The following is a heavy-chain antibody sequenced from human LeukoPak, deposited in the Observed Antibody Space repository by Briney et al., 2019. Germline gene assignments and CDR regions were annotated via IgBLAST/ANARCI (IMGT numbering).Heavy chain of an antibody. Sequence: GGSLRLSCAASGFTFSSYAMSWVRQAPGKGLEWVSAISGSGGSTYYADSVKGRFTISRDNSKNTLYLQMNSLRAEDTAVYYCAKDGMGSSWGPWDYFDYWGQGTLDTASS. CDR1: GFTFSSYA. CDR3: AKDGMGSSWGPWDYFDY. CDR2: ISGSGGST. J-gene: IGHJ4*02. V-gene: IGHV3-23*01. D-gene: IGHD6-13*01.